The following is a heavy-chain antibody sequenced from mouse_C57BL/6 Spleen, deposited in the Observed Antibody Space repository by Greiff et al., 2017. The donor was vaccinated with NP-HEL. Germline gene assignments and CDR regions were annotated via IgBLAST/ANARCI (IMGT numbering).Heavy chain of an antibody. V-gene: IGHV1-72*01. J-gene: IGHJ4*01. CDR2: IDPNRGGT. CDR3: ARYYDYDPYAMDY. CDR1: GYTFTSYW. D-gene: IGHD2-4*01. Sequence: QVQLQQPGAELVKPGASVKLSCKASGYTFTSYWMHWVKQRPGRGREWIGRIDPNRGGTKYNEKFKSKATLTVDKPSSTAYMQLSSLTSEDSAVYYCARYYDYDPYAMDYWGQGTSVTVSS.